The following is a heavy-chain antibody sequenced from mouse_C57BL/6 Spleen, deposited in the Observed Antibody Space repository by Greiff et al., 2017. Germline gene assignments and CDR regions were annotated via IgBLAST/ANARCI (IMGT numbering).Heavy chain of an antibody. J-gene: IGHJ4*01. CDR3: TRDDYYDYSYYAMDY. D-gene: IGHD2-4*01. Sequence: EVKLVESGEGLVKPGGSLKLSCAASGFTFSSYAMSWVRQTPEKRLEWVAYISSGGDYIYYADTVKGRFTISRDNARNTLYLQMSSLKSEDTAMYYCTRDDYYDYSYYAMDYWGQGTSVTVSS. CDR1: GFTFSSYA. V-gene: IGHV5-9-1*02. CDR2: ISSGGDYI.